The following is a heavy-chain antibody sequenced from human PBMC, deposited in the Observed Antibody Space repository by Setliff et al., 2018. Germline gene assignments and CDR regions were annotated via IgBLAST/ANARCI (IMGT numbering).Heavy chain of an antibody. CDR2: IFPKTGNT. J-gene: IGHJ4*02. CDR1: DYILTSYG. V-gene: IGHV1-18*01. CDR3: SRLVRYCTATSCQRLSGGEF. Sequence: ASVKVSCKTSDYILTSYGLSWVRQAPGQGLEWMGWIFPKTGNTYFPHKVQGRVTMTTDTSTGTAYMELSSLTFDDTAVYFCSRLVRYCTATSCQRLSGGEFWGQGTLVTVSS. D-gene: IGHD2-2*01.